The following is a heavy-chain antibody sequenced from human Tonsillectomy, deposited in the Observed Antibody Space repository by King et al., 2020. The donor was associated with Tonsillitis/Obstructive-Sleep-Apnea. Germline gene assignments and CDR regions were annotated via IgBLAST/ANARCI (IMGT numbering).Heavy chain of an antibody. CDR3: AKGRLAYCSSTRCCYFAF. Sequence: VQLVESGGGLVQPGGSLRLSCAASGFTFSSYAMNWVRQAPGKVLEWVSLISGSGGSTYYADSVKGRFTISRDNSKNTLYLQMNSLRSEDTAVNYCAKGRLAYCSSTRCCYFAFWGQGALVTVSS. CDR1: GFTFSSYA. V-gene: IGHV3-23*04. CDR2: ISGSGGST. J-gene: IGHJ4*02. D-gene: IGHD2-2*01.